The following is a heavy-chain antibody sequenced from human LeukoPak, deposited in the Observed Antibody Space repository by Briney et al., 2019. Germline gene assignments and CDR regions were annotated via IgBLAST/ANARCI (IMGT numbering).Heavy chain of an antibody. J-gene: IGHJ6*03. Sequence: SETLSLTCAVYGGSFRGYYWSWIRQPTEKGLKWIGEVNHSGSTNYNPSLKSRVTISVDASNNQFSLKLSSLTAADTAVYYCARLRSGYNYYMDVWGEGTTVTISS. D-gene: IGHD2-2*02. V-gene: IGHV4-34*01. CDR3: ARLRSGYNYYMDV. CDR2: VNHSGST. CDR1: GGSFRGYY.